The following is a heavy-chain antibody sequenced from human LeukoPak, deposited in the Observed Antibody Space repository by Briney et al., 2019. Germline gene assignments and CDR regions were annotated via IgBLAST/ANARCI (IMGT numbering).Heavy chain of an antibody. Sequence: GGSLRLSCAASGMTFSNHWMHWVRQAPGKGLVWVSLIKTDGRTTIYAESVKGRLTISRDNGKSILYLQMNSLRAEDTGIYYCTTGPSYGYEWWGQGTVVTVSS. V-gene: IGHV3-74*01. CDR2: IKTDGRTT. J-gene: IGHJ4*02. CDR1: GMTFSNHW. D-gene: IGHD3-16*01. CDR3: TTGPSYGYEW.